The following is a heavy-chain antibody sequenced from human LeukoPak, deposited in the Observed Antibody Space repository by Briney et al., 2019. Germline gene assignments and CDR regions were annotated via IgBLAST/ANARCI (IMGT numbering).Heavy chain of an antibody. Sequence: GGSLRLSCASSGFTFSNYWMSWVRQAPGKGLEWVANIKEDGSEKDYVDSVKGRFTISRDNAKNSLYLQMNSLRAEDTAIYYCARDWGAAGLWDYWGQGTLVAVSS. CDR3: ARDWGAAGLWDY. V-gene: IGHV3-7*05. CDR1: GFTFSNYW. CDR2: IKEDGSEK. D-gene: IGHD6-13*01. J-gene: IGHJ4*02.